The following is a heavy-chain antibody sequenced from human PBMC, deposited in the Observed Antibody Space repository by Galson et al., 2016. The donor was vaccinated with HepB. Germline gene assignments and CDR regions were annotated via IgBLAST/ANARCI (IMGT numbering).Heavy chain of an antibody. V-gene: IGHV1-69*13. CDR3: ARGASYYYDTGGKSPKYFQQ. Sequence: SVKVSCKVSGDSFGSHDVSWLRQAPGEGLEWVGGIMPQFGPTNYAQKFEGRVTIMADESTTTAYMVLSSLESADTAVYYCARGASYYYDTGGKSPKYFQQWGQGTLVTVSS. CDR2: IMPQFGPT. J-gene: IGHJ1*01. CDR1: GDSFGSHD. D-gene: IGHD3-22*01.